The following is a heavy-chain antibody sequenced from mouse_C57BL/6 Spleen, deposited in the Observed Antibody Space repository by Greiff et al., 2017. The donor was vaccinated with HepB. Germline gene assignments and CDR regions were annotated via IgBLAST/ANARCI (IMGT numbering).Heavy chain of an antibody. D-gene: IGHD2-2*01. Sequence: EVQLQQSGAELVRPGASVKLSCTASGFNIKDDYMHWVKQRPEQGLEWIGWIDPENGDTEYASKFQGKATITADTSSNTAYLQLSSLTSEDTAVYYGTTRLRRGGYYAMDYWGQGTSVTVSS. J-gene: IGHJ4*01. CDR3: TTRLRRGGYYAMDY. CDR2: IDPENGDT. V-gene: IGHV14-4*01. CDR1: GFNIKDDY.